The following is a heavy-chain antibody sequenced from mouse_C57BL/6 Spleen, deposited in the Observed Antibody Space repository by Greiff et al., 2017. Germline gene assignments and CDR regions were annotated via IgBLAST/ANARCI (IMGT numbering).Heavy chain of an antibody. V-gene: IGHV5-4*01. Sequence: EVKLMESGGGLVKPGGSLKLSCAASGFTFSSYAMSWVRQTPGKRLEWVATISDGGRYTYYPDNVKGRFTISRDNAKNNLYLQMSHLKSEDTAMYYCAREFLSRGGYCDYGGQGTTLTVSS. CDR2: ISDGGRYT. CDR1: GFTFSSYA. J-gene: IGHJ2*01. CDR3: AREFLSRGGYCDY.